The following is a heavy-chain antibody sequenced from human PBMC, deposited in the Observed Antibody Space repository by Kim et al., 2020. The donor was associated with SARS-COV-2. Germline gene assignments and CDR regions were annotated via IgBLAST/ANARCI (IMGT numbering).Heavy chain of an antibody. D-gene: IGHD3-3*01. CDR3: ARDGHYDFWSGWNGMDV. CDR2: ISSSSSYT. J-gene: IGHJ6*02. CDR1: GFTFSDYY. V-gene: IGHV3-11*05. Sequence: GGSLRLSCAASGFTFSDYYMSWIRQAPGKGLEWVSYISSSSSYTNYADSVKGRFTISRDNAKNSLYLQMNSLRAEDTAVYYCARDGHYDFWSGWNGMDVWGQGTTVTVSS.